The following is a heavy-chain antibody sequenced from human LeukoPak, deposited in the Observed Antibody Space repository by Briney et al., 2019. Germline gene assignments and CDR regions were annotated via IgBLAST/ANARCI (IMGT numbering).Heavy chain of an antibody. Sequence: SETLSLTCSVSGGSMNNHYWSWIRESAGKGLEWIGRIYREGDSDYNPSLQSRVTMSVDWYKKQLSLDLSSVTAADTAVDYCARDDNLGRCNSLATCRYWHFDVWGRGTLVTVSS. CDR3: ARDDNLGRCNSLATCRYWHFDV. CDR2: IYREGDS. J-gene: IGHJ2*01. V-gene: IGHV4-4*07. CDR1: GGSMNNHY. D-gene: IGHD2/OR15-2a*01.